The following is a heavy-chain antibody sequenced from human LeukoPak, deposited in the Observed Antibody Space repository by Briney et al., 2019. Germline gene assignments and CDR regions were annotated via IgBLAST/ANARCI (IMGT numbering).Heavy chain of an antibody. D-gene: IGHD3-22*01. J-gene: IGHJ3*02. CDR1: GFTFSSYS. CDR3: ARDLIVVVITTSPADAFDI. Sequence: GGSLRLSCAASGFTFSSYSMNWVRQAPGKGLGWVSSISSSSSYIYYADSVKGRFTISRDNAKNLLYLQMNSLRAEDTAVYYCARDLIVVVITTSPADAFDIWGQGTMVTVSS. CDR2: ISSSSSYI. V-gene: IGHV3-21*01.